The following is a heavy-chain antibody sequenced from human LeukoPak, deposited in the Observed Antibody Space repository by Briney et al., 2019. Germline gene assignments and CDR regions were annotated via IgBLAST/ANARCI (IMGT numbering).Heavy chain of an antibody. V-gene: IGHV1-69*04. CDR3: AREYCSGGSCYSDWLYYYYYGMDV. Sequence: SVKASCKASGGTFSSYAISWVRQAPGQGLEWMGRIIPILGIANYAQKFQGRVTITADKSTSTAYMELSSLRSEDTAAYYCAREYCSGGSCYSDWLYYYYYGMDVWGQGTTVTVSS. CDR1: GGTFSSYA. CDR2: IIPILGIA. J-gene: IGHJ6*02. D-gene: IGHD2-15*01.